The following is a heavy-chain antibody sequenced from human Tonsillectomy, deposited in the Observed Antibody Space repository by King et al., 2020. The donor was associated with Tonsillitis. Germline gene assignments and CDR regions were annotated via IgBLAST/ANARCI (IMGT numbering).Heavy chain of an antibody. V-gene: IGHV1-18*01. CDR1: GYTFYNYG. CDR3: ARVLPLIGAGEQMYFDY. CDR2: ITTYNGNT. D-gene: IGHD6-25*01. Sequence: QLVQSGAEVKKPGASVKVSCKASGYTFYNYGITWVRQAPGEGLEWMGWITTYNGNTNYAQKFQGRVTMTTDTSTSTAYMELRSLRSDDTAVFFCARVLPLIGAGEQMYFDYWGQGTLVTVSS. J-gene: IGHJ4*02.